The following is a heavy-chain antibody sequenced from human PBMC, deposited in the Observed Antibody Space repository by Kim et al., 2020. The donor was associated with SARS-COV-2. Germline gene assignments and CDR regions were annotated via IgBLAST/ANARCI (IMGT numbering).Heavy chain of an antibody. V-gene: IGHV4-59*01. CDR3: AREQFSSSWFNGWFDP. J-gene: IGHJ5*02. D-gene: IGHD6-13*01. Sequence: PSLQSRVTISVDPSKNQFSRKLSSVTAAYTAVYYCAREQFSSSWFNGWFDPWGQGTLVTVSS.